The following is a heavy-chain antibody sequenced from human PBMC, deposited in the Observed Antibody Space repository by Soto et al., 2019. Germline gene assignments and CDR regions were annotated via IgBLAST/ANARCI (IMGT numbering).Heavy chain of an antibody. Sequence: QLQLQESGSGLVKPSQTLSLTCAVSGGSISSGGCSWSWIRQPQGKGMERIGYTYCRGSTYYNPSLNSRVTTSIDRSKNQFAMTLSSVTTADTAGYDWARLPDYWGQGILVTVSS. CDR1: GGSISSGGCS. CDR2: TYCRGST. D-gene: IGHD2-2*01. CDR3: ARLPDY. J-gene: IGHJ4*02. V-gene: IGHV4-30-2*01.